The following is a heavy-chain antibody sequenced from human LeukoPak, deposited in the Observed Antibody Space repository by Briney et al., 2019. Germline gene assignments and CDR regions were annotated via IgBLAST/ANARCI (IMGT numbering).Heavy chain of an antibody. CDR2: IYYSGST. V-gene: IGHV4-31*03. Sequence: SETLSLTCTVSGDSISSGGYLWSWIRQHPGKGLEWIGYIYYSGSTYYNPSLKSRVTISVDTSKNQFSLKLSSVTAADTAVYYCARARRLGEMSPGTVDYWGQGTLVTVSS. CDR1: GDSISSGGYL. D-gene: IGHD3-16*01. J-gene: IGHJ4*02. CDR3: ARARRLGEMSPGTVDY.